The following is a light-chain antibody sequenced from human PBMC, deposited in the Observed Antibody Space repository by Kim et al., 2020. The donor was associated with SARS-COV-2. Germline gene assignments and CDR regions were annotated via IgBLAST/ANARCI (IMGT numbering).Light chain of an antibody. J-gene: IGKJ4*01. V-gene: IGKV3-15*01. CDR3: QQHNDWPLT. CDR1: QRVRNH. CDR2: YVS. Sequence: LSPGRGSTLPWRARQRVRNHLVWYQPKPGQAPRLLIAYVSTRATGIPARFRGSGSQTEFTLTISSLQSEDFAVYYCQQHNDWPLTFGGGTKVDIK.